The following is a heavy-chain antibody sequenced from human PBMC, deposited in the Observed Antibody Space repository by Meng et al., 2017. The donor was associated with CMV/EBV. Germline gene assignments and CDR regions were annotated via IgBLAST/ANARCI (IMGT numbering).Heavy chain of an antibody. D-gene: IGHD4-17*01. V-gene: IGHV4-4*07. CDR1: GGAVSSYY. J-gene: IGHJ4*02. CDR2: IYTSGST. CDR3: ARGPEVDYGDYVGLDY. Sequence: VHLQDWGPGLLRPSPTLSLPLTVPGGAVSSYYWSWFRQPAGKGLEWIGRIYTSGSTNYNPSLKSRVTMSVDTSKNQFSLKLSSVTAADTAVYYCARGPEVDYGDYVGLDYWGQGTLVTVSS.